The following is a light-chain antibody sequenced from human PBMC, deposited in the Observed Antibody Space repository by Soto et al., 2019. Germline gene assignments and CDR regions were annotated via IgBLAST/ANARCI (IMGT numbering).Light chain of an antibody. CDR2: RTS. J-gene: IGKJ5*01. Sequence: EIVLTQSPGTQSLSPGERDTLSCRASQSVSSTYLAWYQQKPGQAPRLLIYRTSTRATGIPDRFSGSGSGTDFTLTISRLEPEDFAVYYCQQFGSSVTFGQGTRLEIK. CDR3: QQFGSSVT. CDR1: QSVSSTY. V-gene: IGKV3-20*01.